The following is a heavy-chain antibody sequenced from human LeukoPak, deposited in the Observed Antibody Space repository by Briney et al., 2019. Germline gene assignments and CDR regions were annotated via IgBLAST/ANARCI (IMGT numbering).Heavy chain of an antibody. CDR1: GFTFSSYA. CDR3: ALFTVVMPSY. Sequence: GSLRLSCAASGFTFSSYAMRWVRPAPGKGLEWVSAISGSGGSTYYAGSVKGRFTISRDNSKNTLYLQMNSLRAEDTAVYYCALFTVVMPSYWGQGTLVTVSS. V-gene: IGHV3-23*01. CDR2: ISGSGGST. D-gene: IGHD4-23*01. J-gene: IGHJ4*02.